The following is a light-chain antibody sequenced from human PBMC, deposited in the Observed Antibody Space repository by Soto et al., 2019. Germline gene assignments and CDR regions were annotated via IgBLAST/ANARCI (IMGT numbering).Light chain of an antibody. CDR2: GAS. CDR3: QQYGSSPRA. CDR1: QSVRSNY. Sequence: EIVLTQSPGTLSLSPGERATLSCRASQSVRSNYLAWYQQKPGRAPRLLIYGASSRATGNPDRFSGSGSGTDFTLTISRLEPEDFAVYYCQQYGSSPRAFGGGTKVEI. V-gene: IGKV3-20*01. J-gene: IGKJ4*01.